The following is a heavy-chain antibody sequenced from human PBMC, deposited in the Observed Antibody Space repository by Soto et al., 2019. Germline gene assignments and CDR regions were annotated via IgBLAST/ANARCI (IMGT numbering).Heavy chain of an antibody. Sequence: GGSLRLSCAASGFTFNIYGMHWVRQAPDKGLEWVALISYDGSNQYYADSVEGRFTISRDNSKNTLFLQMNSLRADDTAVYYCAKDQASGQGSFDSWGQGTLVTVSS. CDR1: GFTFNIYG. CDR3: AKDQASGQGSFDS. J-gene: IGHJ4*02. V-gene: IGHV3-30*18. CDR2: ISYDGSNQ.